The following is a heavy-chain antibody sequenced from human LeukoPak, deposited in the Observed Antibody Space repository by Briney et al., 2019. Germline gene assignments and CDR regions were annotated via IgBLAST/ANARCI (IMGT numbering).Heavy chain of an antibody. J-gene: IGHJ6*02. CDR3: ARGQGLFGYYYYYGMDV. V-gene: IGHV1-8*01. Sequence: GASVKVSCKASGYTFTSYDINWVRQATGQGLEWMGWMNPNSGNTGYAQKFQGGVTMTRNTSISTAYMELSSLRSEDTAVYYCARGQGLFGYYYYYGMDVWGQGTTVTVSS. CDR2: MNPNSGNT. CDR1: GYTFTSYD. D-gene: IGHD3-16*01.